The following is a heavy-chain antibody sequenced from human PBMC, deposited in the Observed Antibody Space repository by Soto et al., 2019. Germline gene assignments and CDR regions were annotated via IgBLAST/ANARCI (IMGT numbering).Heavy chain of an antibody. J-gene: IGHJ4*01. V-gene: IGHV4-34*10. CDR3: ARFGAAAAHDDN. D-gene: IGHD6-25*01. Sequence: SETLSLTCAVYGGSFSGYYWTWISQPPGTGLEWIGEINHSGSTTYNPSLEPRLNISFDMSKSQVYLQLTSVTAADTAVYYCARFGAAAAHDDNWGRGVLVTVSS. CDR2: INHSGST. CDR1: GGSFSGYY.